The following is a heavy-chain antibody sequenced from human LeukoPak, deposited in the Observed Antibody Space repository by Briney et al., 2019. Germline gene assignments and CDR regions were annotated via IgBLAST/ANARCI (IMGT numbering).Heavy chain of an antibody. D-gene: IGHD6-13*01. CDR2: IYTSGST. V-gene: IGHV4-4*07. CDR1: GGSISSYY. Sequence: SETLSLTCTVSGGSISSYYWSWIRQPAGKGLEWIGRIYTSGSTNYNPSLKSRVTMSVDTSKNQFSLKLISVTAADTAVYYCARDISSWSYYYYGMDVWGQGTTVTVSS. CDR3: ARDISSWSYYYYGMDV. J-gene: IGHJ6*02.